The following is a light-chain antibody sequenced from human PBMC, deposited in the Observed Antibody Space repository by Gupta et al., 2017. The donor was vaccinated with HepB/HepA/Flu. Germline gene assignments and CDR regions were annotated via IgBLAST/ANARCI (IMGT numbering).Light chain of an antibody. CDR3: QQRSNWPLT. J-gene: IGKJ5*01. Sequence: EIVLTQSQATLSLSPGERATLSCRASQSVSSYLAWYQQKPGQAPRLLIYGASNRATGIPARFSGSGSGTDFTLTISSLEPEDFAVYYCQQRSNWPLTFGQGTRLEIK. CDR1: QSVSSY. V-gene: IGKV3-11*01. CDR2: GAS.